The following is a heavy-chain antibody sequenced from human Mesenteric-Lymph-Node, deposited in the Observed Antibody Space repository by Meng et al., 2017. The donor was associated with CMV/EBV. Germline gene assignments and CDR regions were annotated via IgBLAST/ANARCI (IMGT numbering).Heavy chain of an antibody. V-gene: IGHV4-31*03. Sequence: SLTCTVFDGSVSSGGYYWTWIRQHPGKGLEWIGYIHYSGRTYYNPSLKSRLTISADTSKNQFSLRLGSVTAADTAVYYCASGALLDFWGQGTLVTVSS. CDR1: DGSVSSGGYY. CDR2: IHYSGRT. J-gene: IGHJ4*02. CDR3: ASGALLDF.